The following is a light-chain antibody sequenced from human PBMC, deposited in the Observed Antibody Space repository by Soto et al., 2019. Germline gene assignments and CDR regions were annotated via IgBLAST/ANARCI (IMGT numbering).Light chain of an antibody. Sequence: EIVMTQSPATLSVSPGETATLSCRASQSLTSYLAWYQQKPDQAPRLLIYGISTRATDIPARFSGSGSGTEFTLTISSLQSEDFAVYFCQQYNDWPRTFGQGTTLEIK. CDR1: QSLTSY. J-gene: IGKJ2*01. CDR2: GIS. V-gene: IGKV3-15*01. CDR3: QQYNDWPRT.